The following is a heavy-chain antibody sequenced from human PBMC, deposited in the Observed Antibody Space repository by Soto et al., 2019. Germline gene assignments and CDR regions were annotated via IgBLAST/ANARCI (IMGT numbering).Heavy chain of an antibody. Sequence: WGSLLLSCAASVFKFSNYAMSWVRQAPGKGLEWVSLISATGGGTYYADSVKGRFTISRDNSHNTLYLQVHSLTAEDTAVYYCAKDRRAGGNSAFYFDFWGQGAQVTVSS. J-gene: IGHJ4*02. CDR1: VFKFSNYA. CDR3: AKDRRAGGNSAFYFDF. V-gene: IGHV3-23*01. D-gene: IGHD3-16*01. CDR2: ISATGGGT.